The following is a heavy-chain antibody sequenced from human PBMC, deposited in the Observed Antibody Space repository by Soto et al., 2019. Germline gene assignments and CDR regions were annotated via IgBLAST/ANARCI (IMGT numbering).Heavy chain of an antibody. CDR3: ARSPDIEYVWFDP. V-gene: IGHV4-31*03. CDR2: IYYSGST. J-gene: IGHJ5*02. Sequence: QVQLQESGPGLVKPSQTLSLACTVSGGSISSGGYYWSWVRQHPGKGLEWIGYIYYSGSTYYNPSLKSRVTISVDTSKNQFSLKLSSVTAADTAVYYCARSPDIEYVWFDPWGQGTLVTVSS. D-gene: IGHD2-15*01. CDR1: GGSISSGGYY.